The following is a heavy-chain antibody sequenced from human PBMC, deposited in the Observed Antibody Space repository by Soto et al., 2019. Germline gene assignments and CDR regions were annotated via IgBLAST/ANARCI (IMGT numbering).Heavy chain of an antibody. CDR3: ARDEGSGSYYSDY. D-gene: IGHD3-10*01. CDR2: IIPILGIA. J-gene: IGHJ4*02. Sequence: QVQLVQSGAEVKKPGSSVKVSCQASGGTFSSYTISWVRQAPGQGLEWMGRIIPILGIANYAQKFQGRVTITADKSTSTAYMELSSLRSEDTAVYYCARDEGSGSYYSDYWGQGTLVTVSS. V-gene: IGHV1-69*08. CDR1: GGTFSSYT.